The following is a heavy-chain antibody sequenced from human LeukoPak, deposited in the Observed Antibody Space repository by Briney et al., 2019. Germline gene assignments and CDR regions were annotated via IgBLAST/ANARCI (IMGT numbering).Heavy chain of an antibody. D-gene: IGHD6-19*01. J-gene: IGHJ4*02. Sequence: GGSLRLSCAASGFTFSSYSMNWVRQAPGKGLEWVSSISSSSSYIYYADSVKGRFTISRDNAKNSLYLQMNSLRAEDKDVYYCARGSVAGYFDYWGQGTLVTVSS. CDR2: ISSSSSYI. CDR1: GFTFSSYS. V-gene: IGHV3-21*01. CDR3: ARGSVAGYFDY.